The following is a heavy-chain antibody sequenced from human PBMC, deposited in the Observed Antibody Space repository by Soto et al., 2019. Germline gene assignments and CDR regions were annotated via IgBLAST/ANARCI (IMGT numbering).Heavy chain of an antibody. V-gene: IGHV3-74*01. CDR1: GFTFSNSW. D-gene: IGHD1-26*01. Sequence: GGSLRLSCAASGFTFSNSWMHWVRQAPGKGLVWVSRMNSDGSTTGYADSVKGRFTISRDNAKNTLYLQMNSLRAEDTAVYYCAREYSGSYRYFDYWGQGTLVTVSS. CDR2: MNSDGSTT. CDR3: AREYSGSYRYFDY. J-gene: IGHJ4*02.